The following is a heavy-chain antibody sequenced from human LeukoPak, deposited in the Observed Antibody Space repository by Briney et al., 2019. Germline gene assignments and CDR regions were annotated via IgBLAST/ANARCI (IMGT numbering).Heavy chain of an antibody. D-gene: IGHD1-1*01. CDR3: AKDVTGTGNVFDI. J-gene: IGHJ3*02. CDR1: GFTFQNYA. V-gene: IGHV3-43D*04. CDR2: ITWDGGSI. Sequence: PGGSLRLSCAASGFTFQNYAMHWLRQAPGKGLEWVSLITWDGGSIFYSDSVKGRFTISRDSSKNSLYLQMNSLRTEDTALYYCAKDVTGTGNVFDIWGQGTMVTVSS.